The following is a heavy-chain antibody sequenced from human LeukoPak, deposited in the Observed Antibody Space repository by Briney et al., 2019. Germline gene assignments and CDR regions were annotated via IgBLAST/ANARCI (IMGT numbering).Heavy chain of an antibody. CDR3: AKARVTTGYHMQVDY. J-gene: IGHJ4*01. Sequence: GGSLRLSCAGSGFMFSTYAMTWVRQAPGKGLEWVSVISASGTTHYADSMKGRFTISRDNSKNTVYLQLSSPRPEDTAVYYCAKARVTTGYHMQVDYWGHGSLVTVSS. CDR1: GFMFSTYA. D-gene: IGHD3-9*01. CDR2: ISASGTT. V-gene: IGHV3-23*01.